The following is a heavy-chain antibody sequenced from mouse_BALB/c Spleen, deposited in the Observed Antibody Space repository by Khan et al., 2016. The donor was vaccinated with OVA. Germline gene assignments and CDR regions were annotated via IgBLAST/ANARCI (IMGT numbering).Heavy chain of an antibody. D-gene: IGHD1-1*01. Sequence: QIQLVQSGPELKKPGETVKISCKASGYTFRNFGMNWVKQAPGKGLEWMGWINTYSGEPTYADDFKGRFAFSLETSASTAYLQINNLKNEDTATXICSRPPYVAYPMAYWGQGTSVTVSS. CDR3: SRPPYVAYPMAY. V-gene: IGHV9-3-1*01. CDR2: INTYSGEP. CDR1: GYTFRNFG. J-gene: IGHJ4*01.